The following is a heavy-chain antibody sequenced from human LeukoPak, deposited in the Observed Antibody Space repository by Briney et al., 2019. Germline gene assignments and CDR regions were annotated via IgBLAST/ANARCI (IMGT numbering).Heavy chain of an antibody. V-gene: IGHV3-30*18. D-gene: IGHD1-14*01. CDR3: AKDPEPHRDQLQPPHPFDY. J-gene: IGHJ4*02. CDR2: IAYDGSNK. CDR1: GFTFSSYG. Sequence: GRSLRLSCAASGFTFSSYGMHWVRQAPGRGLEWVAVIAYDGSNKYYADSVKGRVTISRDNSKNTLYLQMNSLRAEDTAVDYRAKDPEPHRDQLQPPHPFDYWGQGTLVTVSS.